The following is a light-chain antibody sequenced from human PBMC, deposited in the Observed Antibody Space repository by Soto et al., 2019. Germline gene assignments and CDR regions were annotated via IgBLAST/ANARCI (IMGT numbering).Light chain of an antibody. CDR3: QQRSNWPL. CDR1: QSVSSY. V-gene: IGKV3-11*01. Sequence: EIVLTQSPATLSLSPGERATLSCRASQSVSSYLAWYQQKPGQAPRLLIYDASNRATGIPARFSGSGSGTDITRTTSSLEPADFEVYYCQQRSNWPLFGQGTRLEIK. CDR2: DAS. J-gene: IGKJ5*01.